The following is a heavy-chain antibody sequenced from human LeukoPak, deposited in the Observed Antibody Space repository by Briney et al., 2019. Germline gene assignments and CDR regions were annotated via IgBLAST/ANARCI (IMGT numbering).Heavy chain of an antibody. V-gene: IGHV4-31*03. CDR3: ARCIAARPWADY. CDR1: GGSISSGGYY. D-gene: IGHD6-6*01. CDR2: IYYSGST. Sequence: PSETLSLTCTVSGGSISSGGYYWSWIRQHPGKGLEWIGYIYYSGSTYYNPSLKSRVTISVDTSKNQFSLKLSSVTAADTAVYYCARCIAARPWADYWGQGTLVTVSS. J-gene: IGHJ4*02.